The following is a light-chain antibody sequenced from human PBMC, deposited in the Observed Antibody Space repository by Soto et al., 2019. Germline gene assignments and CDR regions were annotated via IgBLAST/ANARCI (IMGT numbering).Light chain of an antibody. J-gene: IGKJ4*01. CDR3: QQYNHWPRMLS. CDR2: ATS. V-gene: IGKV3-15*01. Sequence: EIILTQSPVTLYVSPGETATLSCRASQSLTSNVAWYQQRPGQAPRLLIYATSTRATEIPARFSGTGSGTEFTRTIASLQSEDFAVYYCQQYNHWPRMLSFGGGTRV. CDR1: QSLTSN.